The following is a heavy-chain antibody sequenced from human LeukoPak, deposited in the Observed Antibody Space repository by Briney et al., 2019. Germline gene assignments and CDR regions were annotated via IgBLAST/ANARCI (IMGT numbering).Heavy chain of an antibody. J-gene: IGHJ3*02. CDR1: GGSISSSSYY. Sequence: SETLSLTCTVSGGSISSSSYYWGWIRQPPGKGLEWIGRIYYSGSTYYNPSLKSRVTISVDTSKNQFSLKLSSVTAADTAVYYCARGPISSTTRCSAEAFDAFDIWGQGTMVTVSS. D-gene: IGHD2-2*01. CDR3: ARGPISSTTRCSAEAFDAFDI. CDR2: IYYSGST. V-gene: IGHV4-39*07.